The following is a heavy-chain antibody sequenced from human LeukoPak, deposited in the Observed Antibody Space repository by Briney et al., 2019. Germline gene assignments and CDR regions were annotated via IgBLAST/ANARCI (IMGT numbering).Heavy chain of an antibody. CDR1: GYSISSAYY. D-gene: IGHD5-18*01. CDR2: IYHGGRT. J-gene: IGHJ6*03. Sequence: SETLSLTCTVSGYSISSAYYWGWIRQPPGKGLEWIGNIYHGGRTYYNPSLKSRVTISIDTSKNQFSLKLSSVTAADTAVYYCARSGYSYGPPIYYYYMDVWGKGTTVTVSS. V-gene: IGHV4-38-2*02. CDR3: ARSGYSYGPPIYYYYMDV.